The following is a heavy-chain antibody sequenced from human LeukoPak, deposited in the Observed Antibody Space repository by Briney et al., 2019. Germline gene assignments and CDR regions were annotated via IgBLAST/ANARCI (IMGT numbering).Heavy chain of an antibody. CDR2: ISSSSSTI. J-gene: IGHJ4*02. Sequence: GGSLRLSCAASGFTFSSYSMNWVRQAPGKGLEWVSYISSSSSTIYYADSVKGRFTISRDNAKNSLYLQMNSLRAEDTAVYYCARRMDDYGDFPDDYWGQGTLVTVSS. V-gene: IGHV3-48*01. CDR1: GFTFSSYS. D-gene: IGHD4-17*01. CDR3: ARRMDDYGDFPDDY.